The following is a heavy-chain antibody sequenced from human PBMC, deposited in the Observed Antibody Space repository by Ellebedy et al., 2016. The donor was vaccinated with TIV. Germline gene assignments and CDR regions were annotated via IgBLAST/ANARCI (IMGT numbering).Heavy chain of an antibody. CDR1: GLTFDDYA. Sequence: SLKISXAASGLTFDDYAMHWVRQAPGKGLEWVSGISWNSDRIAYGDSVKGRFTISRDNAKNSLYLQMDSLRPEDTALYFCAKDFMPSIRGYYCGMDVWGRGTTVTVSS. CDR2: ISWNSDRI. CDR3: AKDFMPSIRGYYCGMDV. V-gene: IGHV3-9*01. D-gene: IGHD3-3*02. J-gene: IGHJ6*02.